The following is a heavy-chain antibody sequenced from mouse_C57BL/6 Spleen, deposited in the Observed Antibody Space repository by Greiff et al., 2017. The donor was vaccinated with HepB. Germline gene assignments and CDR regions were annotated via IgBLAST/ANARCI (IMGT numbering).Heavy chain of an antibody. Sequence: VQLQQSGAELVKPGASVKISCKASGYAFSSYWMNWVKQRPGKGLEWIGQIYPGDGDTNYNGKFKGKATLTADKSSSTAYMQLSSLTSEDSAVYFCARLGNYYSYAMDYWGQEPQSPSPQ. J-gene: IGHJ4*01. CDR1: GYAFSSYW. CDR2: IYPGDGDT. D-gene: IGHD1-1*01. V-gene: IGHV1-80*01. CDR3: ARLGNYYSYAMDY.